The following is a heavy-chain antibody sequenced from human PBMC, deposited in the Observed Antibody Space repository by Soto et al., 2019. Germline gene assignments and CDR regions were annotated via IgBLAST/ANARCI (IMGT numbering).Heavy chain of an antibody. Sequence: PSATLSLTCPVSGGSISSSSYYWGWIRQPPGKGLEWIGSIYYSGSTYYNPSLKSRVTISVDTSKNQFSLKLSSVTAADTAVYYCARRPFKGYSSSWYPFDYWGQGTLVTVSS. CDR3: ARRPFKGYSSSWYPFDY. J-gene: IGHJ4*02. D-gene: IGHD6-13*01. CDR1: GGSISSSSYY. CDR2: IYYSGST. V-gene: IGHV4-39*01.